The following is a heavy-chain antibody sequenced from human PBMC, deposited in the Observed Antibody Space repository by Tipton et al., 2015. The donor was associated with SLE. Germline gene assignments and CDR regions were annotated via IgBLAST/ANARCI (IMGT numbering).Heavy chain of an antibody. J-gene: IGHJ4*02. CDR1: GGSISSYY. D-gene: IGHD6-13*01. V-gene: IGHV4-59*01. Sequence: TLSLTCTVSGGSISSYYWSWIRQPPGKGLEWIGYIYYSGNTNYNPSLKSRVTISVDTSKNQFSLKLSSVTAADTAVYYCARDRQPEIAAAGIRYFDYWGQGTLVTVSS. CDR3: ARDRQPEIAAAGIRYFDY. CDR2: IYYSGNT.